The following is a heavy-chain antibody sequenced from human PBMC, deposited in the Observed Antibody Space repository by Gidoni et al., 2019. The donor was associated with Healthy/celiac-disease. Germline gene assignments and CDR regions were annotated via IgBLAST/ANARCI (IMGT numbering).Heavy chain of an antibody. D-gene: IGHD6-6*01. J-gene: IGHJ4*02. V-gene: IGHV3-30*18. CDR2: ISYDGSNK. CDR1: AFTFSSYG. Sequence: QVQLVESGGGVVQPGRSLRLSRAASAFTFSSYGMHWVRQAPGKGLEWVAVISYDGSNKYYADSVKGRFTISRDNSKNTLYLQMNSLRAEDTAVYYCAKDGAYSSSYYFDYWGQGTLVTVSS. CDR3: AKDGAYSSSYYFDY.